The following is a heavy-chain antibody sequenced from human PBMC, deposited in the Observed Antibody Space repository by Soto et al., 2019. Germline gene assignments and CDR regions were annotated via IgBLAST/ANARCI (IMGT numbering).Heavy chain of an antibody. J-gene: IGHJ4*02. D-gene: IGHD6-13*01. CDR3: AKGLSTWYWCMDY. V-gene: IGHV3-23*01. CDR1: GFTFSSSA. CDR2: ISGNGFNT. Sequence: EVQLLESGGGLVQPGGSLRLACAASGFTFSSSAMVWVRQAPGKGLEWVSTISGNGFNTYYADSVKGRFTISRDNSKNALYLQMNTLRAEDSAIYYCAKGLSTWYWCMDYWGQGTLISVSS.